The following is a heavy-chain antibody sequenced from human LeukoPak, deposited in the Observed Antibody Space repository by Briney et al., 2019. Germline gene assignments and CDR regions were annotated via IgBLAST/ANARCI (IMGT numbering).Heavy chain of an antibody. CDR2: ISSSSSYI. CDR3: ARAVGSGSYQGDY. CDR1: GFTFSSYS. Sequence: GGSLRLSCAASGFTFSSYSMNWVRQAPGKGLEWVSSISSSSSYIYYADSVKGRFTISRDNAKNSLYLQMNSLRAEDTAVYYCARAVGSGSYQGDYWGQGTVVTVSS. V-gene: IGHV3-21*01. D-gene: IGHD3-10*01. J-gene: IGHJ4*02.